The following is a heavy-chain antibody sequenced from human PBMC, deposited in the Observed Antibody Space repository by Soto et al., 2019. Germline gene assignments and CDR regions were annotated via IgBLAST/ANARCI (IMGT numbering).Heavy chain of an antibody. CDR3: TTDSLVLRFLEWAFDP. Sequence: EVQLVESGGGLVKPGGSLRLSCAASGFTFCNAWMSWVRQAPGKGLEWVGRIKSKTDGGTTDYAAPVKGRFTISRDDSKNTLYLQMNSLKTEDTAVYYCTTDSLVLRFLEWAFDPWGQGTLVTVSS. J-gene: IGHJ5*02. D-gene: IGHD3-3*01. CDR1: GFTFCNAW. CDR2: IKSKTDGGTT. V-gene: IGHV3-15*01.